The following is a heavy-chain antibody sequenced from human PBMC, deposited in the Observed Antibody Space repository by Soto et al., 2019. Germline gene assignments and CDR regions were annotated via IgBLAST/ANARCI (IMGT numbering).Heavy chain of an antibody. CDR2: IYYSGST. CDR1: GGSISSYY. D-gene: IGHD2-8*01. CDR3: ARRYAGNFDY. J-gene: IGHJ4*02. V-gene: IGHV4-59*01. Sequence: PSETLSLTSTVSGGSISSYYWSWIRHPPGKGLEWIGYIYYSGSTNYNPSLKSRVTISVDTSKNQFSLKLSSVTAADTAVYYCARRYAGNFDYWGQGTLVTVS.